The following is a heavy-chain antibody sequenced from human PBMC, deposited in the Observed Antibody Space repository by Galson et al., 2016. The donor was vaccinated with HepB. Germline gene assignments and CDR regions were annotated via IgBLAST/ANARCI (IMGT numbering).Heavy chain of an antibody. J-gene: IGHJ6*03. CDR3: GREPSSTIFAVVHYYYYMDV. CDR1: SGSISSGSYH. Sequence: ETLSLTCTVSSGSISSGSYHYMWIRQPPGKGLEWIGEISHSGNANYNPSLKSRVTISVETSKNQFSLKLTSLTAADTAVYYCGREPSSTIFAVVHYYYYMDVWGRGTTVTVSS. D-gene: IGHD3-3*01. CDR2: ISHSGNA. V-gene: IGHV4-39*07.